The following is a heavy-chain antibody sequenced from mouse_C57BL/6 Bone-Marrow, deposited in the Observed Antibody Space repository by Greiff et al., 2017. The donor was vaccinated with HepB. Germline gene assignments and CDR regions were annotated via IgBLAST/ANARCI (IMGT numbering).Heavy chain of an antibody. CDR2: IDPSDGYT. Sequence: VQRVESGAELVKPGASVKLSCKASGYTFTSYWMQWVKQRPGQGLEWIGEIDPSDGYTNYNQKFKGKATLTVDPSSSTAYMQLSSLTSEDSAVYYCARDSSGYYAYWGQGTLVTVAA. D-gene: IGHD3-2*02. V-gene: IGHV1-50*01. CDR1: GYTFTSYW. CDR3: ARDSSGYYAY. J-gene: IGHJ3*01.